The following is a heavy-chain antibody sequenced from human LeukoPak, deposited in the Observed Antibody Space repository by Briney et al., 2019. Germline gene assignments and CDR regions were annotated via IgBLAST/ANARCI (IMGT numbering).Heavy chain of an antibody. D-gene: IGHD2-2*01. Sequence: GGSLRLSCAASGFTFSDYYMSWIRQAPGKGLEWVSYISSSGSTIYYADSVKGRFTISKDNAKNSLYLQMNSLRAEDTAVYYCAGTYCSSTSCSWFDPWGQGTLVTVSS. J-gene: IGHJ5*02. CDR2: ISSSGSTI. V-gene: IGHV3-11*01. CDR1: GFTFSDYY. CDR3: AGTYCSSTSCSWFDP.